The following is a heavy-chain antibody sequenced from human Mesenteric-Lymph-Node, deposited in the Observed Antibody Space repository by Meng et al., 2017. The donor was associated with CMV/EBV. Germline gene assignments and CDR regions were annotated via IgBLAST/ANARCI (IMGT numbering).Heavy chain of an antibody. V-gene: IGHV3-48*03. D-gene: IGHD3-3*01. CDR2: ISCSGDTI. J-gene: IGHJ6*02. Sequence: GGSLRLSCAASGFTFSNYEMNWVRQGPGKGLEWVSYISCSGDTIYYADSVKGRFSISRDNAKNSLYLQMNSLRAEDTAVYYCATDMGGAGQLLRFLEGGKDVWGQGTTVTVSS. CDR1: GFTFSNYE. CDR3: ATDMGGAGQLLRFLEGGKDV.